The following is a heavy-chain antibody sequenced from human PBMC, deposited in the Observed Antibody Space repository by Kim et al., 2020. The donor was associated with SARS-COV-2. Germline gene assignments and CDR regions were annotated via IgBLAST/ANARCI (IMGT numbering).Heavy chain of an antibody. Sequence: GESLKISCKGSGYSFTSYWIGWVRQKPGKGLEWMGIIYPGDSDTRYSPSFQGQVTISADKSISTAYLQWSSLKASDTAMYYCARLTKDILTGYYYFDYWGQGTLVTVSS. CDR3: ARLTKDILTGYYYFDY. D-gene: IGHD3-9*01. J-gene: IGHJ4*02. CDR2: IYPGDSDT. CDR1: GYSFTSYW. V-gene: IGHV5-51*01.